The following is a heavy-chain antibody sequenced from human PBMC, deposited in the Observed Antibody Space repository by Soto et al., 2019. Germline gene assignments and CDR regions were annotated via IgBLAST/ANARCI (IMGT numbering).Heavy chain of an antibody. Sequence: EVQLVESGGGLVQLGGSLRLSCAASGFTFSNYGMNWVRQAQGKGPEWVSYISSSNSNINYADSVRGRFTISRDNAKNSLYLQMNSLRDEDTAVYFCARGGAARPDYWGQGTLVTVSS. CDR1: GFTFSNYG. V-gene: IGHV3-48*02. CDR2: ISSSNSNI. J-gene: IGHJ4*02. CDR3: ARGGAARPDY. D-gene: IGHD6-6*01.